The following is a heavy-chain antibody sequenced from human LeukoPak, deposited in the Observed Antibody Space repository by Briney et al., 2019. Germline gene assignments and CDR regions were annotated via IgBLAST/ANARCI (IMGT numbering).Heavy chain of an antibody. CDR1: GFTLSNYA. CDR3: AKWGDYDILTGYYDPDY. Sequence: GGSLRLSCAASGFTLSNYAMSWVRQAPGKGLEWVSAVSGRDDSPYYADSVKGRFTISRDTSKSTLYLQMNSLRVEDTAVYYCAKWGDYDILTGYYDPDYWGQGTLVTVSS. J-gene: IGHJ4*02. V-gene: IGHV3-23*01. D-gene: IGHD3-9*01. CDR2: VSGRDDSP.